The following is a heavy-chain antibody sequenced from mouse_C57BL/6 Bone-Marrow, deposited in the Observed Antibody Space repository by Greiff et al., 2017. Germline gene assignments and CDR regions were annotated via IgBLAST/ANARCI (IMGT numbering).Heavy chain of an antibody. CDR3: ARCYYGSTRDY. D-gene: IGHD1-1*01. Sequence: VQLQQSGPELVKPGASVKISCKASGYAFSSSWMNWVKQRPGQGLEWIGRIYPGGGGTNYNGKFKGKATLTADKSSSTAYMQLSSLTSEDSAVYFCARCYYGSTRDYWGQGTTLTVSS. CDR2: IYPGGGGT. CDR1: GYAFSSSW. J-gene: IGHJ2*01. V-gene: IGHV1-82*01.